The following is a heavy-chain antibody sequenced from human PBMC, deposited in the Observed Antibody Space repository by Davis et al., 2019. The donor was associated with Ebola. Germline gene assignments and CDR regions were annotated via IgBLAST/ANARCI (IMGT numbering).Heavy chain of an antibody. CDR1: GYTFTSYW. J-gene: IGHJ3*02. Sequence: GESLKISCKGSGYTFTSYWIAWVRQMPGKGLEWMGIIYPGDSGTRYSPSFQGQVTVSADKSINTAYLQWSSLKASDTAMYYCARQRGLGLPFGAFDIWGQGTKVTVSS. CDR2: IYPGDSGT. CDR3: ARQRGLGLPFGAFDI. V-gene: IGHV5-51*01. D-gene: IGHD1-26*01.